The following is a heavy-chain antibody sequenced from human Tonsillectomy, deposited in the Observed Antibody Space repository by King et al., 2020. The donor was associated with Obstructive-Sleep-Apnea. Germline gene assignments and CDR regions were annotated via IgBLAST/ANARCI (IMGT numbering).Heavy chain of an antibody. CDR1: GFTFSNYG. CDR3: GGYNWFDP. V-gene: IGHV3-30*03. CDR2: ISYDGSDK. J-gene: IGHJ5*02. D-gene: IGHD6-13*01. Sequence: VQLVESGGGVVQPGRSLRLSCAASGFTFSNYGMHWVRQAPGEGLEWVAIISYDGSDKYYADSLKGRFTISSDNSKSTLYLQMNSLRPEDTAVYYCGGYNWFDPWGQGTLVTVSS.